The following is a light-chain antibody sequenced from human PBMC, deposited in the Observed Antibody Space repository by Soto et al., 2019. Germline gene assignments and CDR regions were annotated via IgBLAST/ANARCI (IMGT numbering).Light chain of an antibody. Sequence: EIVLTQSPATLSVSPGERATLSCRDSEDVSTSLAWYQQKPGQAPRLLIYDASNRATGFPARFSGSGSGTDFTLTINSLEPEDFAVYYCQVRNNWPPMYTFGQGTKLEI. J-gene: IGKJ2*01. CDR1: EDVSTS. CDR2: DAS. CDR3: QVRNNWPPMYT. V-gene: IGKV3-11*01.